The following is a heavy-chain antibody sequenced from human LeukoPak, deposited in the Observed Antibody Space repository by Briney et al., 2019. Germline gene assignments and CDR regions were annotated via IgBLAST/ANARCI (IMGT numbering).Heavy chain of an antibody. D-gene: IGHD6-13*01. CDR1: GGSISSGSYY. CDR2: IYTSGST. V-gene: IGHV4-61*02. CDR3: ARGGQQLVNWFDP. J-gene: IGHJ5*02. Sequence: PSETLFLTCTVSGGSISSGSYYWSWIRQPAGTGLEWIGRIYTSGSTDYNPSLESRVTVSVDTSKNQFSLKLNSVTAADTAFYYCARGGQQLVNWFDPWGQGILVTVSS.